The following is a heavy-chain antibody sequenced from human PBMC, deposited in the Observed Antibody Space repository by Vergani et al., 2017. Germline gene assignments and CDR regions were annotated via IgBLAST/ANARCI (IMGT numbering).Heavy chain of an antibody. CDR1: GFTFSSYA. V-gene: IGHV3-7*01. Sequence: EVQLLESGGGLVQPGGSLRLSCAASGFTFSSYAMSWVRQAPGKGLEWVANIKQDGSEKYYVDSVKGRFTISRANAKNSLYLQMNSLRADYTAVYYCARTIRITIFGYYFDYWGQGTLVTVSS. D-gene: IGHD3-3*01. CDR2: IKQDGSEK. CDR3: ARTIRITIFGYYFDY. J-gene: IGHJ4*02.